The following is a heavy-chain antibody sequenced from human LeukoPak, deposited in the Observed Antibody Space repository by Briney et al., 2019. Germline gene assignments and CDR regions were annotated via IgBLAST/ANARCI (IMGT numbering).Heavy chain of an antibody. V-gene: IGHV3-30*18. D-gene: IGHD2-15*01. Sequence: GRSLRLSCAASGFMFSGYGMHWVRQAPGKGLEWVAVISSDGSGENYADSVKGRFTMSRDNSKNTLYLQMNSLRTEDTAVYYCAKDGDCGGGGCFPNNSNHWGQGTLVTVSS. CDR2: ISSDGSGE. CDR3: AKDGDCGGGGCFPNNSNH. CDR1: GFMFSGYG. J-gene: IGHJ5*02.